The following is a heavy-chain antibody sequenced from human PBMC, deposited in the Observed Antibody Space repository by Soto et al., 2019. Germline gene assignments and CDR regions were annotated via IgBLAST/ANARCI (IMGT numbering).Heavy chain of an antibody. D-gene: IGHD3-10*01. CDR3: ARYSGRGVTSYYYCYGMDV. CDR1: GGSFGCYY. CDR2: INHSGST. J-gene: IGHJ6*02. Sequence: LETLPLTCAVEGGSFGCYYWSLIRQPPGKGLEWIGEINHSGSTNYNPSLKSRVTISVDTSKNQFSLKLSSVTAADTAVYYCARYSGRGVTSYYYCYGMDVWGQGTTVTVSS. V-gene: IGHV4-34*01.